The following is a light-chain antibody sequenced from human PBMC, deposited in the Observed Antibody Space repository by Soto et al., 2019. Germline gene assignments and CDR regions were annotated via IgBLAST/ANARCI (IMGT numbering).Light chain of an antibody. CDR2: GAS. V-gene: IGKV1-9*01. Sequence: DIQLSQSPSLLSASVGDRFTITFRASQDIISYLGWYQQKPGEAPKLLIYGASTLQSGVPSRFRGSGSGTELTITISSLKTDDFETYYCQHYNSYSEAFGQGTQVDI. CDR3: QHYNSYSEA. J-gene: IGKJ1*01. CDR1: QDIISY.